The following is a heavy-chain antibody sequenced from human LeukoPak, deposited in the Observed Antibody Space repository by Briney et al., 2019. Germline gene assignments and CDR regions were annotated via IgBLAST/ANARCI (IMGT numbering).Heavy chain of an antibody. D-gene: IGHD3-10*01. Sequence: GASVKVSCKASGYTFNSYDINWVRQATGQGLEWMGWMNPNSGNTGYAQKFQGRVTMTRNTSISTAYMELSSLRSEDTAVYYCARGPPFHYGSGSYYNFDYWGQGTLVTVSS. J-gene: IGHJ4*02. CDR3: ARGPPFHYGSGSYYNFDY. CDR1: GYTFNSYD. CDR2: MNPNSGNT. V-gene: IGHV1-8*01.